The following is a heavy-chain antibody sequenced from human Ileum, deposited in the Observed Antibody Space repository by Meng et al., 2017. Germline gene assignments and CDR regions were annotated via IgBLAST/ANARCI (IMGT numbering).Heavy chain of an antibody. CDR3: ARGKAIPDF. Sequence: QVQLQVSGPGLVKPSETLSLTCTVSGGSISGSYWSWNRQFPGKGLEWIGYTYYSGTTNYNPSLRGRVTMSVDTSRAQFSLKLTSVTAADTAIYYCARGKAIPDFWGQGTLVTVSS. CDR2: TYYSGTT. J-gene: IGHJ4*02. CDR1: GGSISGSY. D-gene: IGHD2-2*02. V-gene: IGHV4-59*08.